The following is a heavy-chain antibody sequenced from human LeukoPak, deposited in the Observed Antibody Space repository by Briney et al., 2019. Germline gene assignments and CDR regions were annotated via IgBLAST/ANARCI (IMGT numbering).Heavy chain of an antibody. Sequence: PSETLSLTCAVYGGSFSGYYWTWIRQPPGKGLEWTGEINHSGNTNYNPSLKSRVTISVDTSKNQFSLKLTSVTDADTAVYYCAREDSATDFDFWGQGTLVAVSS. V-gene: IGHV4-34*01. CDR2: INHSGNT. CDR1: GGSFSGYY. J-gene: IGHJ4*02. D-gene: IGHD2/OR15-2a*01. CDR3: AREDSATDFDF.